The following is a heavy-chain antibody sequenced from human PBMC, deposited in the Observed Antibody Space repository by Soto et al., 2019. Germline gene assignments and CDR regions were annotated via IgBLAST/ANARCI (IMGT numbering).Heavy chain of an antibody. V-gene: IGHV1-18*01. CDR1: GYTCTIYG. CDR3: ARDLFSSSKINDYYYYYGMDV. J-gene: IGHJ6*02. D-gene: IGHD6-6*01. Sequence: ASVKVSCKASGYTCTIYGISCVLQSPLQWLDWMGWISAYNGNTNYAQKLQGRVTMTTDTSTSTAYMELRSLRSDDTAVYYCARDLFSSSKINDYYYYYGMDVWGQGTTVTVSS. CDR2: ISAYNGNT.